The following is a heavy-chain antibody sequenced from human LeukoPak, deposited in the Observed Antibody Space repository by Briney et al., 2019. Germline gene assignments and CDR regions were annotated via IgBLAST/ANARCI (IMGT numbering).Heavy chain of an antibody. V-gene: IGHV1-18*01. J-gene: IGHJ4*02. Sequence: ASVKVSCKTSGYTFTNFGISWVRQAPGQGLEWMGWTSAYNGNTNYAQNLRGRVTMIIDRSTSTVYMELRSLRSDDTAVYYCARDATDAASTPMNDYWGQGTLVTVSS. CDR3: ARDATDAASTPMNDY. D-gene: IGHD2-15*01. CDR2: TSAYNGNT. CDR1: GYTFTNFG.